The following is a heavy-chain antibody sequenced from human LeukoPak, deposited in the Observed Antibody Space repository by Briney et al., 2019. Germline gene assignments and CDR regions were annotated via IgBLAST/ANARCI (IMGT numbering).Heavy chain of an antibody. V-gene: IGHV1-69*13. CDR3: AGVKLWGRDYYYYGMDV. D-gene: IGHD1-26*01. CDR2: IIPIFGTA. CDR1: GGTFSSYA. Sequence: SVKVSCKASGGTFSSYAISWVRQAPGQGLEWMGGIIPIFGTANYAQKFQGRVTITADESTSTAYMELSSLRSEDTAVYYCAGVKLWGRDYYYYGMDVWGQGTTVTVSS. J-gene: IGHJ6*02.